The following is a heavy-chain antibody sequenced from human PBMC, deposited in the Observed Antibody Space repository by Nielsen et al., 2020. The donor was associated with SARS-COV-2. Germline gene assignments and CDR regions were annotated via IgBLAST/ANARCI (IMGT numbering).Heavy chain of an antibody. CDR1: GFTFSSYG. D-gene: IGHD4-17*01. J-gene: IGHJ4*02. Sequence: GGSLRLSFAASGFTFSSYGMHWVRQAPGKGLEWVAVIWYDGSNKYYADSVKGRFTISRDNSKNTLYLQMNSLRAEDTAVYYCARDWFRSGVGRADTVTPDYWGQGTLVTVSS. CDR2: IWYDGSNK. V-gene: IGHV3-33*01. CDR3: ARDWFRSGVGRADTVTPDY.